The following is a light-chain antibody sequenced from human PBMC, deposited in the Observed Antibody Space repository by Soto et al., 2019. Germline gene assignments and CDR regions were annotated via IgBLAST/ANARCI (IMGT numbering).Light chain of an antibody. CDR1: QSIRSW. CDR2: KAS. J-gene: IGKJ2*01. Sequence: DIQMTQSPSTLSASVGDRVTITCRASQSIRSWLAWYQQKPGKAPKLLIYKASSLESGVPPRFSGSGSGTEFTLTISSLQPDDFATYYCQQYNSYPYTFGQGTKLEI. V-gene: IGKV1-5*03. CDR3: QQYNSYPYT.